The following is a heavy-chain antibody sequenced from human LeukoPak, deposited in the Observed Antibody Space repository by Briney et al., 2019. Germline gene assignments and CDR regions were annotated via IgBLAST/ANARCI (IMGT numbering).Heavy chain of an antibody. CDR3: ARGGRGVVPAALMGD. CDR2: ISSSSSYI. CDR1: GFVFSSYS. Sequence: GGSLRLSCAASGFVFSSYSMNWVRQAPGKGLEWVSSISSSSSYICYADSVKGRFTISRDNAKNSLYLQMNSLRAEDTAVYYCARGGRGVVPAALMGDWGQGTLVTVSS. V-gene: IGHV3-21*01. J-gene: IGHJ4*02. D-gene: IGHD2-2*01.